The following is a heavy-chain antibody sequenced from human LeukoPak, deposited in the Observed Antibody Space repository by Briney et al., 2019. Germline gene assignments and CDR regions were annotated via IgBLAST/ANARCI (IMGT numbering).Heavy chain of an antibody. Sequence: SETLSLTCIVSGGSISSGSYYWSWIRQPAGKGLEWIGRIYTSGSTNYNPSLKSRVTISVDTSKNQFSLRLSSVTAADTAVYYCAVRIAVTGKYYFAYWGQGTLVTVSS. D-gene: IGHD6-19*01. CDR3: AVRIAVTGKYYFAY. CDR2: IYTSGST. CDR1: GGSISSGSYY. J-gene: IGHJ4*02. V-gene: IGHV4-61*02.